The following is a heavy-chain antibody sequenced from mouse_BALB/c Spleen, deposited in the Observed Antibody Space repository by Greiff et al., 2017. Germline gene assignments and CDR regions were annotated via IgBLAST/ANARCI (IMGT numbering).Heavy chain of an antibody. Sequence: VKLVDSGPGLVAPSQSLSITCTVSGFSLTSYGVHWVRQPPGKGLEWLGVIWAGGSTNYNSALMSRLSISKDNSKSQVFLKMNSLQTDDTAMYYCARSLLRLLDYWGQGTTLTVSS. CDR1: GFSLTSYG. J-gene: IGHJ2*01. CDR3: ARSLLRLLDY. CDR2: IWAGGST. D-gene: IGHD1-2*01. V-gene: IGHV2-9*02.